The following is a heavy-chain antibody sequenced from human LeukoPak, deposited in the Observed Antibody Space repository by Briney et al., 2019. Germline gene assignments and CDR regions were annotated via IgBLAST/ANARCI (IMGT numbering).Heavy chain of an antibody. D-gene: IGHD2-15*01. CDR1: GLTFSSYW. J-gene: IGHJ4*02. CDR3: ASPRSGY. Sequence: GRSLRLSCAASGLTFSSYWMSWVRQAPGKGLEWVANIKQDGSEKYYVDSVKGRFTISRDNAKNSLYLQMNSLRAEDTAVYYCASPRSGYWGQGTLVTVSS. V-gene: IGHV3-7*01. CDR2: IKQDGSEK.